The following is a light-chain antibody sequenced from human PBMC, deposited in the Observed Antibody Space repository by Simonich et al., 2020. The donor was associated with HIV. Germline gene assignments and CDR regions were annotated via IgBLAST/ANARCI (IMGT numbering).Light chain of an antibody. CDR3: QQYNNWPGT. Sequence: EIVMTQSPATLSVSPGEGATLSCRASQSVSNSYLAWYQQKPGQAPRILIYGASTRATGIPARFSGSGSGTEFTLTISSMQSEDFAIYYCQQYNNWPGTFGQGTKVEIK. J-gene: IGKJ1*01. CDR1: QSVSNSY. V-gene: IGKV3-15*01. CDR2: GAS.